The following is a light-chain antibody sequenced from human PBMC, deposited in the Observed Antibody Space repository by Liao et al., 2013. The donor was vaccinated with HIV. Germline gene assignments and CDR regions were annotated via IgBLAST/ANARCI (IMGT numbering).Light chain of an antibody. V-gene: IGLV3-1*01. Sequence: SYELTQPPSVSVSPGQTASITCSGDKLGDKYACWYQQKPGQSPVLVIYQDSKRPSGIPERFSGSSSGTLVTLTISGVQAEDEADYFCQSADSGGTQQMFGGGTKLTVL. CDR3: QSADSGGTQQM. CDR1: KLGDKY. J-gene: IGLJ3*02. CDR2: QDS.